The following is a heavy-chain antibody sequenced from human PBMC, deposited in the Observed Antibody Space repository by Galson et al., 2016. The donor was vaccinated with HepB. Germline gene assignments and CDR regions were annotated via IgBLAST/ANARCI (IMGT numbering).Heavy chain of an antibody. V-gene: IGHV3-23*01. D-gene: IGHD1-26*01. CDR3: EQGSTAPAV. CDR2: ISRSGDST. CDR1: GFSFSSYG. J-gene: IGHJ6*04. Sequence: SLRLSCAASGFSFSSYGMTWVRQAPGKGLEVVSSISRSGDSTDYADAGKGRFTISRDNSKNTLSLQMNSLSADEAAVYYCEQGSTAPAVWGKGTTVTVSS.